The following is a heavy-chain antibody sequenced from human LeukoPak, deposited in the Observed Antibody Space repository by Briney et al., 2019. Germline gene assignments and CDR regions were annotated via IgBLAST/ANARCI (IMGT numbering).Heavy chain of an antibody. CDR1: GGSFNAYY. Sequence: SETLSLTCTVYGGSFNAYYWTWIRQPPGKGLEWIGEINHSGTTNYNPSLKSRVTISVDTAKNQFSLKLSSVTAADTAVYYCAGGPAMITFGGVIGTDNWFDPWGQGTLVTVSS. CDR3: AGGPAMITFGGVIGTDNWFDP. V-gene: IGHV4-34*01. D-gene: IGHD3-16*02. CDR2: INHSGTT. J-gene: IGHJ5*02.